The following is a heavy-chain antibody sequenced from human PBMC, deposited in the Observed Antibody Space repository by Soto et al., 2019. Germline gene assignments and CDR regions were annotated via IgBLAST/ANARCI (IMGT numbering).Heavy chain of an antibody. V-gene: IGHV1-58*01. D-gene: IGHD3-3*01. CDR3: AASHYDFWSGSTTLYGMDV. CDR1: GFTFTSSA. CDR2: IVVGSGNT. Sequence: SVKVSCKASGFTFTSSAVQWVRQARGQRVEWIGWIVVGSGNTNYAQKFQERVTITRDMSTSTAYMELSSLRSEDTAVYYCAASHYDFWSGSTTLYGMDVWGQGTTVTVSS. J-gene: IGHJ6*02.